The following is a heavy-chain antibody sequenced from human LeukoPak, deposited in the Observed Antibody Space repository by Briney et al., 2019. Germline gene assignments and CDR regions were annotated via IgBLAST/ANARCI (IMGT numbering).Heavy chain of an antibody. J-gene: IGHJ4*02. CDR3: ARVGSYHRRIDY. CDR1: GGSFSGYY. V-gene: IGHV4-34*01. D-gene: IGHD1-26*01. Sequence: SETLSLTCAVYGGSFSGYYWSWIRQPSGKGLEWIGEINHSGSTNYNPSLKSRVTISVDTSKNQFSLKLSSVTAADTAVYYCARVGSYHRRIDYWGQGTLVTVSS. CDR2: INHSGST.